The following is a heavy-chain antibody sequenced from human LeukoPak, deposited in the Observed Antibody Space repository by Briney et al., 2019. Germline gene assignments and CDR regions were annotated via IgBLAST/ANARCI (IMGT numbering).Heavy chain of an antibody. CDR1: GGSFSGYY. CDR3: ARGGRIQLWLGYYMDV. Sequence: SETPSLTCAVYGGSFSGYYWSWIRQPPGKGLEWIGEINHSGSTNYNPSLKSRVTISVDTSKNQFSLKLSSVTAADTAVYYCARGGRIQLWLGYYMDVWGKGTTVTVSS. CDR2: INHSGST. J-gene: IGHJ6*03. D-gene: IGHD5-18*01. V-gene: IGHV4-34*01.